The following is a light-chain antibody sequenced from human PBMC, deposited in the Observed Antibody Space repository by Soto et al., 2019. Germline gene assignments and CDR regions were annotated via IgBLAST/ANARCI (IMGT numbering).Light chain of an antibody. Sequence: VVTQSPATLSVFPGETATLSCRASQSVSSDLAWYQQRPGQAPRLLIYGASTRATGIPARFRGSGSGTEFSLTISSLQSEDCATYYCQQYNTWHPKMAFGRGTKVEIK. CDR2: GAS. J-gene: IGKJ1*01. CDR3: QQYNTWHPKMA. CDR1: QSVSSD. V-gene: IGKV3-15*01.